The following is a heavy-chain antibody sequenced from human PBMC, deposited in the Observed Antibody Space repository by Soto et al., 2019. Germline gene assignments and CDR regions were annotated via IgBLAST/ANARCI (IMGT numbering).Heavy chain of an antibody. CDR1: GYTFTGNF. D-gene: IGHD6-19*01. CDR2: INSKSGYT. J-gene: IGHJ3*02. CDR3: ARETEAVGTRAFDI. Sequence: QVQLVQSGAEVKKPGASVKASCKASGYTFTGNFIHWVRQAPGQGLEWMGRINSKSGYTNYAQKFQGRVTMTRDTSISTAYMEVSRLTSDDTAVYYCARETEAVGTRAFDIWGQGTMVTVSS. V-gene: IGHV1-2*06.